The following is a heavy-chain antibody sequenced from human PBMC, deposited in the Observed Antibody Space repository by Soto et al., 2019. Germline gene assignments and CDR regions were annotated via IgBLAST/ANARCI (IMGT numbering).Heavy chain of an antibody. V-gene: IGHV3-30*09. CDR3: ARDGDGDGYPAGFDY. CDR1: GFSISAYA. Sequence: GGSLRLSCTASGFSISAYAMHWVRQAPGKGLEWVSFTSYRTSQKDYAGSVTGRFAISRDNSKNTLYLLMNSLRPEDTAVYYCARDGDGDGYPAGFDYWGQGILVTVSS. J-gene: IGHJ4*02. D-gene: IGHD2-21*01. CDR2: TSYRTSQK.